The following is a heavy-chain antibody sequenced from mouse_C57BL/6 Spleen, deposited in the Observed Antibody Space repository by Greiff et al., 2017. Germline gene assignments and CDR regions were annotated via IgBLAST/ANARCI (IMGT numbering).Heavy chain of an antibody. CDR2: IRNKANGYTT. CDR3: ARYKGITTVLDY. J-gene: IGHJ2*01. Sequence: EVKLLESGGGLVQPGGSLSLSCAASGFTFTDYYMSWVRQPPGKALEWLGFIRNKANGYTTEYSASVKGRFTISRDNSQSILYLQMNALRAEDSATYYCARYKGITTVLDYWGQGTTLTVSS. CDR1: GFTFTDYY. V-gene: IGHV7-3*01. D-gene: IGHD1-1*01.